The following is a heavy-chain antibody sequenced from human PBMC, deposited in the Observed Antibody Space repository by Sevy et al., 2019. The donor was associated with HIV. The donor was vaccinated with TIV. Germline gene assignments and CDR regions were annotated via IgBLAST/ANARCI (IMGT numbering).Heavy chain of an antibody. CDR2: IKSKTEGATR. V-gene: IGHV3-15*01. D-gene: IGHD1-26*01. CDR1: GFTFSNAW. CDR3: TAGVGASDFDY. Sequence: GGSLRLSCAASGFTFSNAWMSWVRQAPGKGLEWVGRIKSKTEGATRDFAAPVKGRLLISRDDSRITVYLQMNSLKTEDTAVYYCTAGVGASDFDYWGQGTLVTVSS. J-gene: IGHJ4*02.